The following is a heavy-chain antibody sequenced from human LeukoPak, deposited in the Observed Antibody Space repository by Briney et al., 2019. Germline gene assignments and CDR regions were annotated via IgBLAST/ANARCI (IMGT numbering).Heavy chain of an antibody. D-gene: IGHD3-10*01. CDR2: IRYDGSNK. Sequence: PGGSLRLSCAASGFTFSSYGMHWVRQAPGKGLEWVAFIRYDGSNKYYADSVKGRFTISRDNSKNTLYLQMNSLRAEDTAVYYCAKGGGGSGSYGAFDIWGQGTMVTVSS. J-gene: IGHJ3*02. V-gene: IGHV3-30*02. CDR3: AKGGGGSGSYGAFDI. CDR1: GFTFSSYG.